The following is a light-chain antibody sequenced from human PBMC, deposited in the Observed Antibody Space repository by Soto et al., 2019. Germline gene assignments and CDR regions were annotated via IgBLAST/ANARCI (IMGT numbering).Light chain of an antibody. CDR3: QQYSTYPIT. Sequence: DIEMTQSPSTLSASVGDRVTITCRATQSLNIWLAWYQQKPGKAPNLLISKASSLESGVPSRFSGSGSGTEFSLTISCLQPDDFATYYCQQYSTYPITFGGGTKVEVK. J-gene: IGKJ4*01. CDR2: KAS. CDR1: QSLNIW. V-gene: IGKV1-5*03.